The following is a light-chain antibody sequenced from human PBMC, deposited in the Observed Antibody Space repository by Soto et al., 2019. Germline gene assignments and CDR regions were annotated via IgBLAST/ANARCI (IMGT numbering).Light chain of an antibody. J-gene: IGKJ5*01. Sequence: EIVLTQSPGTLSLSPGERATLSCRASETISSSYLAWYQQKPGQAPRLLIYGSSSRATGIPDRFSGSGSGTDFTLTISRLEAEDFAVYYCQQYGSSPITFGEGTRLEIK. CDR2: GSS. CDR3: QQYGSSPIT. CDR1: ETISSSY. V-gene: IGKV3-20*01.